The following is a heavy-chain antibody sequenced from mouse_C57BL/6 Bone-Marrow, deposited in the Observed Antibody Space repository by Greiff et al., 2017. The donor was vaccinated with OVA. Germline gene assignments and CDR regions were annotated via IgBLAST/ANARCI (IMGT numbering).Heavy chain of an antibody. D-gene: IGHD2-1*01. Sequence: VQLQQPGAELVMPGASVKLSCKASGYTFTSYWMHWVKQRPGQGLEWIGEIDPSDSYTNYNQKFKGKSTLTVDKSSSTAYMQLSSLTSEDSAVYYCTRTYGTPYAMDYWGQGTSVTVSS. CDR2: IDPSDSYT. CDR1: GYTFTSYW. CDR3: TRTYGTPYAMDY. J-gene: IGHJ4*01. V-gene: IGHV1-69*01.